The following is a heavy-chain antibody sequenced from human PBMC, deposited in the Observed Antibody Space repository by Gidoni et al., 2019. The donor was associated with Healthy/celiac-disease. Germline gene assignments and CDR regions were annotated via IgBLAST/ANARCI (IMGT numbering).Heavy chain of an antibody. Sequence: QVQLQQWGAGLLKPSETLSLTCTVYGGSFSDYFWTWKRQPPGKGLDWIGELNHSGNTNYNPSLKSRFTISVAMSKNQFSLKLSSVTAADTAVYYCARCLIATRPFDYWGQGTLVIVSS. CDR2: LNHSGNT. CDR1: GGSFSDYF. V-gene: IGHV4-34*01. CDR3: ARCLIATRPFDY. J-gene: IGHJ4*02. D-gene: IGHD6-6*01.